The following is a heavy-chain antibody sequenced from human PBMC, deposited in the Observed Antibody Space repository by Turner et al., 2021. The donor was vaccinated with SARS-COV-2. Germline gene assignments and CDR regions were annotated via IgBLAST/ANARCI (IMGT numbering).Heavy chain of an antibody. D-gene: IGHD4-17*01. Sequence: EVQLVASGGGLVQPGRSLRLSCAGSGFTFNEHAMHWVRQAQGKGLEWVSGIMWDSGSIGYADSVKGRFTISRDNAKNSLYLEMNSLRVEDTALYYCARDLSPGGADVWGQGTTVTVSS. CDR3: ARDLSPGGADV. CDR2: IMWDSGSI. CDR1: GFTFNEHA. J-gene: IGHJ6*02. V-gene: IGHV3-9*01.